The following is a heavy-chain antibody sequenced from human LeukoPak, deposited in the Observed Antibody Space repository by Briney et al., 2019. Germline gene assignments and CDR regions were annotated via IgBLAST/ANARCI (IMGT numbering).Heavy chain of an antibody. CDR1: GFTFSSYA. CDR2: ISGSGGST. D-gene: IGHD3-10*01. Sequence: GGSLRLSCAASGFTFSSYAMSWVRQAPGKGLEWVSAISGSGGSTYYADSVKGRFTISRDNSKNTLYLQMNSLRAEDTAVYYCAKSCQVGRALCPDYWGQGTLVTVSS. J-gene: IGHJ4*02. V-gene: IGHV3-23*01. CDR3: AKSCQVGRALCPDY.